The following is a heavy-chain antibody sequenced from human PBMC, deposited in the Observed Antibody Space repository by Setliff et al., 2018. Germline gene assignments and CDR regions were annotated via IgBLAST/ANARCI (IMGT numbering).Heavy chain of an antibody. CDR3: ARDLGHGGDSDY. CDR2: IGHTGSI. D-gene: IGHD2-21*02. J-gene: IGHJ4*02. V-gene: IGHV4-38-2*02. CDR1: GYSISSGYI. Sequence: SQTLSLTCTVSGYSISSGYIWGWIRQPPGKGLEWVGNIGHTGSINYNPSLKSRLTISRDTSKNQVSLKLNSVTATDTAVYYCARDLGHGGDSDYWGQGILVTVSS.